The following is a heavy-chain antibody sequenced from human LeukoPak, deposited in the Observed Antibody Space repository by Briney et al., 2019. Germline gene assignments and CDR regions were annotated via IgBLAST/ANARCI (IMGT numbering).Heavy chain of an antibody. V-gene: IGHV4-61*02. CDR3: ARSNYDILTGYYLDFDY. CDR1: GGSISSGSYY. J-gene: IGHJ4*02. CDR2: IYTSGST. D-gene: IGHD3-9*01. Sequence: SQTLSLTCTVSGGSISSGSYYWSWIRQPAGKGLEWIGPIYTSGSTNYNPSLKSRVTISVDTSKNQFSLKLSSVTAADTAVYYCARSNYDILTGYYLDFDYWGQGTLVTVSS.